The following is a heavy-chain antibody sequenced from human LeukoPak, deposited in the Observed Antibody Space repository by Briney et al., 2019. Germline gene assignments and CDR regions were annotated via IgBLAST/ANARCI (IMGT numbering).Heavy chain of an antibody. D-gene: IGHD2-15*01. J-gene: IGHJ4*02. CDR2: IKQDGSEK. V-gene: IGHV3-7*01. Sequence: GGSLRLSCAASGFTFSSYWMSWVRQAPGKGLEWVANIKQDGSEKYYVDSVKGRFTISRDNAKNSLYLRMNSLRAEDTAVYYCARLVVVVVAAELTYFDYWGQGTLVTVSS. CDR3: ARLVVVVVAAELTYFDY. CDR1: GFTFSSYW.